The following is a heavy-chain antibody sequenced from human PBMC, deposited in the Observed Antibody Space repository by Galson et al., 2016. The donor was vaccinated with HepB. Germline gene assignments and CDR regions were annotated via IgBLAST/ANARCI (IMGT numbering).Heavy chain of an antibody. CDR3: ARVSGESGPDY. CDR1: GFIFSNYE. V-gene: IGHV3-64*04. CDR2: IRTHGGTT. J-gene: IGHJ4*02. D-gene: IGHD3-10*01. Sequence: SLRLSCAASGFIFSNYEMHWVRQAPGRRLESVAGIRTHGGTTFYADSVKGRFTVSRGNAKNSLYLQMNSLRAEDTAVYYCARVSGESGPDYWGQGTLVTVSS.